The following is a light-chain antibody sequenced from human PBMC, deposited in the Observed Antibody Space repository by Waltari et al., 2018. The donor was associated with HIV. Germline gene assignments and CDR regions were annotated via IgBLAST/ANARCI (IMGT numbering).Light chain of an antibody. J-gene: IGKJ3*01. Sequence: EIVLTQSPGTLSLSPGETTTLSCRASRSVSSSYLAWYQQKPGQAPRLFIYGTSSRATGIPDRFSGSGSVTDFSLTSSRLEPEDFAVYYCQQYGDSLTFGPGTKVDIK. CDR3: QQYGDSLT. CDR1: RSVSSSY. V-gene: IGKV3-20*01. CDR2: GTS.